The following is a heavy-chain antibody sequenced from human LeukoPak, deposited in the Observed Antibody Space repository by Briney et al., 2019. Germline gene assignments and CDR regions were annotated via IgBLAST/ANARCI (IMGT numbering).Heavy chain of an antibody. D-gene: IGHD3-22*01. Sequence: GGSLRLSCAASGFTFSSYGMHWVRQAPGKGLEWAAVIWYDGSNKYYADSVKGRFTISRDNSKNTLYLQMNSLRAEDTAVYYCAKYFYDGSGTHYFDYWGQGTPVTVSS. CDR2: IWYDGSNK. CDR1: GFTFSSYG. CDR3: AKYFYDGSGTHYFDY. J-gene: IGHJ4*02. V-gene: IGHV3-33*06.